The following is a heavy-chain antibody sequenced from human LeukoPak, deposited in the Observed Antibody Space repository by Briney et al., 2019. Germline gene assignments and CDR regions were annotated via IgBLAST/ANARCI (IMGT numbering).Heavy chain of an antibody. D-gene: IGHD2-2*01. Sequence: ASVKVSCKAPGYTFTSYDINWVRQATGQGLEWMGWMNPNSGNTGYAQKFQGRVTMTRNTSISTAYMELSSLRSEDTAVYYCARGTRRLGYFDYWGQGTLVTVSS. CDR1: GYTFTSYD. CDR2: MNPNSGNT. CDR3: ARGTRRLGYFDY. V-gene: IGHV1-8*01. J-gene: IGHJ4*02.